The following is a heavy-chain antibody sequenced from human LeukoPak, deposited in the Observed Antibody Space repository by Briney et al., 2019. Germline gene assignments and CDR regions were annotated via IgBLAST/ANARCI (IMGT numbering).Heavy chain of an antibody. J-gene: IGHJ4*02. Sequence: GGSLRLSCAASGFTFSRHWMHWVRQAPGKGLVWVSRIIGDGSSTSYADSVKGRFTISRDNAKNTLNLQMNSLRVDDTAVYYCARDHDDYGDYVTDYWGQGTLVTVSS. CDR1: GFTFSRHW. CDR2: IIGDGSST. D-gene: IGHD4-17*01. V-gene: IGHV3-74*01. CDR3: ARDHDDYGDYVTDY.